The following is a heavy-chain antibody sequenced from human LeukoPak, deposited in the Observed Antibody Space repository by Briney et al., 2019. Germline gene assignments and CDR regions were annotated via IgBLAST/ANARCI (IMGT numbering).Heavy chain of an antibody. CDR3: AREVPGVPGKVDP. D-gene: IGHD2-2*01. CDR2: IWYDVNHL. Sequence: GRSLRLSCAAHGLTFSSYGKQWVRQAQGKGLEWVAPIWYDVNHLYYPDSVNGPFTISRDNSKTTLYLQMNSLTVEDTALYYCAREVPGVPGKVDPWGQGTLITVSS. V-gene: IGHV3-33*01. CDR1: GLTFSSYG. J-gene: IGHJ5*02.